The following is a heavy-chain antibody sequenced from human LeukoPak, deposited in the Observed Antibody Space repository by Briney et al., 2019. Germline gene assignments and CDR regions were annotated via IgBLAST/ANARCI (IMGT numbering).Heavy chain of an antibody. D-gene: IGHD3-22*01. CDR3: AAPGSYDSSGYYSN. Sequence: PSETLSLTCTVSGGSISSYYWSWIRQPPGKGLEWIGYIYYSGSTNYNPSLKSRVTISVDTSKNQFSLKLSSVTAADTAVYYCAAPGSYDSSGYYSNWGQGTLVTVSS. J-gene: IGHJ4*02. CDR1: GGSISSYY. V-gene: IGHV4-59*01. CDR2: IYYSGST.